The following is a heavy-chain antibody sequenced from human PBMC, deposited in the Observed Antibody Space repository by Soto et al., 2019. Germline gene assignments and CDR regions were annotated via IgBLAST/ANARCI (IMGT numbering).Heavy chain of an antibody. D-gene: IGHD6-19*01. Sequence: EVQLVESGGGLVKPGESLRVSCAASGFTFSYYSLHWVRQAPGKGLEWVSSISGSSTYIYYADRVKGRFTISRDNAKNSLYLRMDSPRAEATAVYYCARGDGTGLYNSGWSPRYWGQGTLVTVSS. J-gene: IGHJ4*02. V-gene: IGHV3-21*04. CDR3: ARGDGTGLYNSGWSPRY. CDR2: ISGSSTYI. CDR1: GFTFSYYS.